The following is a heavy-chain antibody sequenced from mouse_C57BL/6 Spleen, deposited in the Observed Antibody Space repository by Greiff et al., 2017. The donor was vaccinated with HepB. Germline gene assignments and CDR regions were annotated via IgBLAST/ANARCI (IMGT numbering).Heavy chain of an antibody. J-gene: IGHJ3*01. V-gene: IGHV1-82*01. Sequence: VKLQQSGPELVKPGASVKISCKASGYAFSSSWMNWVKQRPGKGLEWIGRIYPGDGDTNYNGKFKGKATLTADKSSSTAYMQLSSLTSEDSAVYFCARGIHFAYWGQGTLVTVSA. CDR3: ARGIHFAY. CDR1: GYAFSSSW. D-gene: IGHD1-2*01. CDR2: IYPGDGDT.